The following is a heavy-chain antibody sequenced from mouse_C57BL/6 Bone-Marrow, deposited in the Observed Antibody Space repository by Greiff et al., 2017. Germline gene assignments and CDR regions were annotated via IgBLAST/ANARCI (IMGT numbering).Heavy chain of an antibody. CDR3: AKGEYGNHAGMDY. CDR1: GFSLTSYG. V-gene: IGHV2-2*01. Sequence: QVQLQQSGPGLVQPSQSLSITCTVSGFSLTSYGVHWVRQSPGKGLEWLGGIWSGGSTDYNAAFISRLSISKDNSKSQVFFKMNSLQADDTAIDYCAKGEYGNHAGMDYWGQGTSVTVSS. CDR2: IWSGGST. J-gene: IGHJ4*01. D-gene: IGHD2-10*02.